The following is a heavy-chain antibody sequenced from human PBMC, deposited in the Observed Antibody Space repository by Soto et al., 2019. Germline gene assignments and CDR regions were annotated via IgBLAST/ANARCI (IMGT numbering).Heavy chain of an antibody. CDR3: ARDQQLLPLPYYYGMDV. CDR2: IYYSGST. Sequence: PSETLSLTCTVSGGSISSGDYYWSWIRQPPGKGLEWIGYIYYSGSTYYNPSLKSRVTISVDTSKNQFSLKLSSVTAADTAVYYCARDQQLLPLPYYYGMDVWGQGTTVTVSS. D-gene: IGHD6-13*01. J-gene: IGHJ6*02. V-gene: IGHV4-30-4*01. CDR1: GGSISSGDYY.